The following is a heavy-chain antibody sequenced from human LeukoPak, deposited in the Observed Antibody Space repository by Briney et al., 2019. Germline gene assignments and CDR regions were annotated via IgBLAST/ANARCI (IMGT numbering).Heavy chain of an antibody. CDR2: IYYSGST. D-gene: IGHD4-17*01. Sequence: PSPTLSLTCTVSGGSISSGGYYWSWIRQHPGKGLEWIGYIYYSGSTYYNPSLKSRVTISVDTSKNQFSLKLSSVTAADTAVYYCASISIDYGDSGDFDYWGQGTLVTVSS. CDR3: ASISIDYGDSGDFDY. J-gene: IGHJ4*02. V-gene: IGHV4-31*03. CDR1: GGSISSGGYY.